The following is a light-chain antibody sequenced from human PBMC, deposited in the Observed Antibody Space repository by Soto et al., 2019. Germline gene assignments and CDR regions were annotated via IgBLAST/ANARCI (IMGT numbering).Light chain of an antibody. CDR1: QSILYSTNNKNY. CDR3: QQYYSLPLT. J-gene: IGKJ4*01. CDR2: WAS. V-gene: IGKV4-1*01. Sequence: DIVMTQSPDSLAVSLGERAIINCKSSQSILYSTNNKNYLAWYQQKPGQPPKLLIYWASTRESGVPDRFSGSGSGTDFTLTIYSLQAEDVAVYYCQQYYSLPLTFGGGTKVEIK.